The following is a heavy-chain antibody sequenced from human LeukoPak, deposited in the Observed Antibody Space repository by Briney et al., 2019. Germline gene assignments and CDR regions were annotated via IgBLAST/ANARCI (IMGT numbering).Heavy chain of an antibody. CDR1: GFTFSSYA. J-gene: IGHJ5*02. D-gene: IGHD3-10*01. Sequence: PGGSLRLSCAASGFTFSSYAMHWARQAPGKGLEWVAVISYDGTNKYYTDSVKGRFTISRDNSKNTLSLQMNSLRPEDTAVYYCARDTLLRGAISNWFDPWGQGTLVTVSS. CDR3: ARDTLLRGAISNWFDP. V-gene: IGHV3-30-3*01. CDR2: ISYDGTNK.